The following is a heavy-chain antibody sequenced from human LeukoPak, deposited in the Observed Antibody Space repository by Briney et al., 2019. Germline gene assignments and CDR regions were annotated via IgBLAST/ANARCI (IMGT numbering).Heavy chain of an antibody. J-gene: IGHJ6*02. CDR3: ARDLYSTLLAYYYGMDV. V-gene: IGHV3-33*01. CDR1: GFTFSSYG. D-gene: IGHD6-13*01. Sequence: GGSLRLSCAASGFTFSSYGMHWVRQAPGKGLEWVAVIWYDGSNKYYADSVKGRFTISRDNSENTLYLQMNSLRAEDTAVYYCARDLYSTLLAYYYGMDVWGQGTTVTVSS. CDR2: IWYDGSNK.